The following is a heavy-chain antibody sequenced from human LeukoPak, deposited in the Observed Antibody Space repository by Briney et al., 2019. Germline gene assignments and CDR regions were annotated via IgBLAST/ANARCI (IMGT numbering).Heavy chain of an antibody. D-gene: IGHD2-8*01. CDR2: MNPNSGNT. CDR3: ARSVYAIRRHYYYYMDV. J-gene: IGHJ6*03. CDR1: GYTFTSYD. V-gene: IGHV1-8*03. Sequence: ASVKVSCKASGYTFTSYDINWVRQATGQGLEWMGWMNPNSGNTGYAQKFQGRVTITRNTSISTAYMELSSLRSEDTAVYYCARSVYAIRRHYYYYMDVWGKGTTVTVSS.